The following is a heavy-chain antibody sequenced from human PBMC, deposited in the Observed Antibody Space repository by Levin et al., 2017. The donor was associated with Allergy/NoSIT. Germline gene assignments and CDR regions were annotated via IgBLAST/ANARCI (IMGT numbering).Heavy chain of an antibody. CDR3: ARGGCSSTICPEYYYMDV. Sequence: GGSLRLSCAASGFTFTTYSMNWVRQAPGKGLEWVSFISYSSTIYYADSVKGRFTISRDNAKNSLYLQMNSLRAEDTAVYYCARGGCSSTICPEYYYMDVWGKGTTVTVSS. D-gene: IGHD2-2*01. J-gene: IGHJ6*03. CDR2: ISYSSTI. V-gene: IGHV3-48*01. CDR1: GFTFTTYS.